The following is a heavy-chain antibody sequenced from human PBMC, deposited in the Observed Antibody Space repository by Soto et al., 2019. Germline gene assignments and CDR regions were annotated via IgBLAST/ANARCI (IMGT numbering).Heavy chain of an antibody. CDR3: ARDEWDYYDSSGYYYYYYGMDV. D-gene: IGHD3-22*01. J-gene: IGHJ6*02. V-gene: IGHV4-38-2*02. Sequence: SEILSLTCAVSGYSISSGYYWGWVRQPPGKGLEWIGSIYHSGSTYYNPSLKSRVTISVDTSKNQFSLKLSSVTAADTAVYYCARDEWDYYDSSGYYYYYYGMDVWGQGTTVS. CDR2: IYHSGST. CDR1: GYSISSGYY.